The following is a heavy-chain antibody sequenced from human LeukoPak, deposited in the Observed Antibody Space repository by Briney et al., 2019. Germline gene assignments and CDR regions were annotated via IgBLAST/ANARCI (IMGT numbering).Heavy chain of an antibody. Sequence: ASVKVSCKASGYTFTSYDINWVRQATGQGLEWMGWMNPNSGNTGYAQKFQGRVTMTRNTSISTAYMELSSLRSEDTAVYYCARGSYYYDSGGYYRGAFDIWGQGTMVTVSS. CDR3: ARGSYYYDSGGYYRGAFDI. J-gene: IGHJ3*02. CDR1: GYTFTSYD. V-gene: IGHV1-8*01. CDR2: MNPNSGNT. D-gene: IGHD3-22*01.